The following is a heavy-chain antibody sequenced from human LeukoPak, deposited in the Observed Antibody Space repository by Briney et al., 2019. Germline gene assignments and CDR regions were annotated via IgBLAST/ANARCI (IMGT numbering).Heavy chain of an antibody. CDR1: GYTFTSYY. Sequence: ASVKVSCKASGYTFTSYYMHWVRQAPGQGLEWMGIINPSGGSTSYAQKFQGRVTMTRDTSTSTVYMELSSLRSDDTAVYYCAREEMGTFFDPWAREPWSPSPQ. D-gene: IGHD5-24*01. J-gene: IGHJ5*02. CDR3: AREEMGTFFDP. V-gene: IGHV1-46*01. CDR2: INPSGGST.